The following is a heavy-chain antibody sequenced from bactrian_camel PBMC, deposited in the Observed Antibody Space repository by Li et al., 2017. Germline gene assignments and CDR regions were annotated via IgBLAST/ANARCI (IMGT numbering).Heavy chain of an antibody. CDR3: AAVPSRYCLHSLATSSL. D-gene: IGHD3*01. CDR1: GFTANKCG. J-gene: IGHJ4*01. CDR2: VLPDGSA. V-gene: IGHV3S53*01. Sequence: QVQLVESGGGSVQVGGSLTLACTAHGFTANKCGMDWYRQAAGKQRQWVSHVLPDGSATFPDPVKGRFNITRDNAKNTMYLQMNSLKSEDTAVYYCAAVPSRYCLHSLATSSLRGQGTQVTVS.